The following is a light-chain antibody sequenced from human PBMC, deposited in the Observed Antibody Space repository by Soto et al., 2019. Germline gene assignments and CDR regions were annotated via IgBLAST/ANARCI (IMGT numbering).Light chain of an antibody. V-gene: IGLV2-8*01. CDR3: SSYRV. J-gene: IGLJ1*01. Sequence: QSALTQPPSASGSPGQSVTISCTGTSSDVGGYNYVSWYQQHPGKAPKLMIYEVSKRPSGVPDRFSGSKSGNTASLTVSGLQAEDEADYYFSSYRVFGTGTKLTVL. CDR1: SSDVGGYNY. CDR2: EVS.